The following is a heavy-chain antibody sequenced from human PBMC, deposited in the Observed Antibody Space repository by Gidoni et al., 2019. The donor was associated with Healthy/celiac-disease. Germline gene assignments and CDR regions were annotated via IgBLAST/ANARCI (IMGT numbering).Heavy chain of an antibody. CDR2: ISYDGSNK. D-gene: IGHD3-22*01. Sequence: QVQLVESGGGVVQPGRALRLSCAASGCTFSSYGMHWVRQAPGKGLEWVAVISYDGSNKYYADSVKGRFTISRDNSKNTLYLQMNSLRAEDTAVYYCAKGPRRYDSSGYYCDYWGQGTLVTVSS. J-gene: IGHJ4*02. CDR3: AKGPRRYDSSGYYCDY. CDR1: GCTFSSYG. V-gene: IGHV3-30*18.